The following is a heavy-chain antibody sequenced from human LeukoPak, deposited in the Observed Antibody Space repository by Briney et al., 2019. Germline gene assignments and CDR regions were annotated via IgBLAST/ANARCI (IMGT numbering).Heavy chain of an antibody. Sequence: ASVKVSCKASGYTFTSYAMNWVRQAPGQGLEWMGWISAYNGNTNYAQKLQGRVTMTTDTSTSTAYMELRSLRSDDTAVYYCARDRAAAAHFHWFDPWGQGTLVTVSS. CDR2: ISAYNGNT. CDR3: ARDRAAAAHFHWFDP. CDR1: GYTFTSYA. J-gene: IGHJ5*02. V-gene: IGHV1-18*01. D-gene: IGHD6-13*01.